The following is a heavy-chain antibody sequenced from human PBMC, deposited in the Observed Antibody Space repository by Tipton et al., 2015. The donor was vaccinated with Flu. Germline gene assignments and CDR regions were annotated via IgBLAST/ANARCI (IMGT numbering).Heavy chain of an antibody. CDR2: IYSSGIT. V-gene: IGHV4-59*10. CDR1: GRSFSGYY. CDR3: ARGSGSGTFVIFDY. J-gene: IGHJ4*02. D-gene: IGHD3-10*01. Sequence: TLSLTCAVYGRSFSGYYWSWIRQPPGKGLEWIGRIYSSGITKYNPSLKSRVTMSVDTSKNQFSLSLSSVTAADTAVYYCARGSGSGTFVIFDYWGQGTLVAVSS.